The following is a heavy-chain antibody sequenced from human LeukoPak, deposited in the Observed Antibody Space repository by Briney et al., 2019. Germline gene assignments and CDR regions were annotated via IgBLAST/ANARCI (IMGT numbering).Heavy chain of an antibody. CDR2: MNPNSGNT. V-gene: IGHV1-8*01. Sequence: ASVKVSCKASGYTFTSCDINWVRQATGQGLEWMGWMNPNSGNTGYGQSFQGRITMTRDISIGTAYMELSNLTSEDTAIYDCTRGSSGRRDNWGQGTLVTVSA. CDR3: TRGSSGRRDN. D-gene: IGHD6-19*01. J-gene: IGHJ4*02. CDR1: GYTFTSCD.